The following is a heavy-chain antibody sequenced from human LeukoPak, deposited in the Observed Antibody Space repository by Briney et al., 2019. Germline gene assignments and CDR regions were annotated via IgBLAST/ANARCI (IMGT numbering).Heavy chain of an antibody. CDR3: ARGRIMGY. D-gene: IGHD2/OR15-2a*01. Sequence: GSLRLSCAASGFTFSSYWMSWVRQPPGKGLEWIGEINHSGSTNYNPSLKSRVTISVDTSKNQFALKLSSVTAADTAVYYCARGRIMGYWGQGTLVTVSS. CDR2: INHSGST. CDR1: GFTFSSYW. V-gene: IGHV4-34*01. J-gene: IGHJ4*02.